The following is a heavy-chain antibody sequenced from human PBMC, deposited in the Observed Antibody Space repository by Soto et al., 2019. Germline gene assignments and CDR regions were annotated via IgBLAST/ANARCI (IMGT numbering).Heavy chain of an antibody. V-gene: IGHV4-34*01. J-gene: IGHJ4*02. CDR1: GGSFSGYY. CDR3: ASRGHCSGGSCYSSRLGVRPFDY. D-gene: IGHD2-15*01. CDR2: INHSGST. Sequence: QVQLQQWGAGLLKPSETLSLTCAVYGGSFSGYYWSWIRQPPGKGLEWIGEINHSGSTNYNPSLKSRVTISVDTSKNQFSLKLSSVTAADTAVYYCASRGHCSGGSCYSSRLGVRPFDYWGQGTLVTVSS.